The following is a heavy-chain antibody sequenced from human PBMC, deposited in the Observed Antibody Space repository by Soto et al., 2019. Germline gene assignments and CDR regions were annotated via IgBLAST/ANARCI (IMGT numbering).Heavy chain of an antibody. CDR1: GGSISSSY. CDR3: ARQCRGVTCHWFVP. V-gene: IGHV4-59*08. CDR2: IYDSGST. J-gene: IGHJ5*02. D-gene: IGHD2-15*01. Sequence: SETLSLTCTVSGGSISSSYWSWIRQPPGKGLEWIGCIYDSGSTYYNSSLKSRVTMSVDTSKNQFSLKLSSVTAADTAVYYCARQCRGVTCHWFVPWGQGTLVTVSS.